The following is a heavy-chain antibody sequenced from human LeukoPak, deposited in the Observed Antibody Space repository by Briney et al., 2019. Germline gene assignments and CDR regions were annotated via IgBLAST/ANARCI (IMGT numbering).Heavy chain of an antibody. CDR3: ARDPVYGGNSGSNFDY. V-gene: IGHV3-30*03. Sequence: GGSLRLSCAASGFTFSSYGMHWVRQAPGKGLEWVAVISYDGSNKYYADSVKGRFTISRDNAKNSLYLQMNSLRAEDTAVYYCARDPVYGGNSGSNFDYWGQGTLVTVSS. CDR1: GFTFSSYG. J-gene: IGHJ4*02. D-gene: IGHD4-23*01. CDR2: ISYDGSNK.